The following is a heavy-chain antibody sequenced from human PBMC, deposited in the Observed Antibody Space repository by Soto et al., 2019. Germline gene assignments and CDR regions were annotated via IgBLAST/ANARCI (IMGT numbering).Heavy chain of an antibody. D-gene: IGHD6-13*01. CDR3: ARVSATGTRWFDP. Sequence: PSETLSLTCTVSGGSISSGAYHWGWIRQHPGKGLEWIGYISHRGTAYYTPSLKSRVSLSVDPSKSQFSLNVTSLTAADTAVYYCARVSATGTRWFDPWGPGTLVTVS. CDR2: ISHRGTA. V-gene: IGHV4-31*03. J-gene: IGHJ5*02. CDR1: GGSISSGAYH.